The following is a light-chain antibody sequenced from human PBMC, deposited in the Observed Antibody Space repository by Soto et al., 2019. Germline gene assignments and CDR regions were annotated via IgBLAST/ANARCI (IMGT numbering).Light chain of an antibody. CDR3: QQYGSSRWT. CDR2: GAS. J-gene: IGKJ1*01. CDR1: QSFSSTY. V-gene: IGKV3-20*01. Sequence: EIVLTQSPGTLSLSPGERATLSCRASQSFSSTYLAWYQQKPGQAPRLLIYGASNRATGIPDRFSGSGSGTDFTLTISRLEPEDFAVYYCQQYGSSRWTFGQGTKVDIK.